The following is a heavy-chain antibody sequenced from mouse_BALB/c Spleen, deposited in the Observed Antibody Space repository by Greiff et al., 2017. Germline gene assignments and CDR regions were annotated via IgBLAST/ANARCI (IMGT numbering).Heavy chain of an antibody. CDR3: ARKDYVDY. CDR2: ISSGSSTI. Sequence: EVQLVESGGGLVQPGGSRKLSCAASGFTFSSFGMHWVRQAPEKGLEWVAYISSGSSTIYYADTVKGRFTISRDNPKNTLFLQMTSLRSEDTAMYYCARKDYVDYWGQGTTLTVSS. CDR1: GFTFSSFG. J-gene: IGHJ2*01. V-gene: IGHV5-17*02.